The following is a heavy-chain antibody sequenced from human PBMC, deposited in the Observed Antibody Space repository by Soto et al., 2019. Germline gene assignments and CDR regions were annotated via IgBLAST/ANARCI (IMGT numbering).Heavy chain of an antibody. Sequence: PSETLSLTCTVSGGSISSSSYYWGWIRQPPGKGLEWIGSIYYSGSTYYNPSLKSRVTISVDTSKNQFSLKLSSVTAADTAVYYCARQISTWIQLWLSMDVWGKGTTVTVSS. CDR2: IYYSGST. V-gene: IGHV4-39*01. D-gene: IGHD5-18*01. J-gene: IGHJ6*03. CDR3: ARQISTWIQLWLSMDV. CDR1: GGSISSSSYY.